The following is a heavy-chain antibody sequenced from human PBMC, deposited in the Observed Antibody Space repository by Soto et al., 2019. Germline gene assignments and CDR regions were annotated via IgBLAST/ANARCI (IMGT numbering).Heavy chain of an antibody. J-gene: IGHJ4*02. CDR3: AQDHTSDYEGSGAY. Sequence: GGSLRLSCAASGFTFSSYAMSWVRQAPGRGLEWVSAISDNGGSTYYTDSVKGRFTISRDNSKNTLYLQLSSLRVEDTAVYYCAQDHTSDYEGSGAYWGQGTLVTVSS. CDR1: GFTFSSYA. D-gene: IGHD5-12*01. CDR2: ISDNGGST. V-gene: IGHV3-23*01.